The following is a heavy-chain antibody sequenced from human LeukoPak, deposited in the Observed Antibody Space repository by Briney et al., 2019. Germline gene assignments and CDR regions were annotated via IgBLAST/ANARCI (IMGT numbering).Heavy chain of an antibody. D-gene: IGHD1-26*01. CDR3: ARHNIAPGGIVGATTFDY. CDR2: IYYSGST. V-gene: IGHV4-39*01. CDR1: GGSISSSSYY. J-gene: IGHJ4*02. Sequence: SETLSLTCTVSGGSISSSSYYWGWIRQPPGKGLEWIGSIYYSGSTYYNPSLKSRVTISVDTSKNQFSLELSSVTAADTAAYYCARHNIAPGGIVGATTFDYWGQGTLVTVSS.